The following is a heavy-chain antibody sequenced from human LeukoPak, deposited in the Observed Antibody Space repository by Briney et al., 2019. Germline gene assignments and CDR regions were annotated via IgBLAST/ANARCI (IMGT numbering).Heavy chain of an antibody. CDR3: AIQPPQGTGTTSSYYHYYMDV. CDR1: GYTFTSYG. D-gene: IGHD1-14*01. V-gene: IGHV1-18*01. J-gene: IGHJ6*03. CDR2: ISAYNGNT. Sequence: ASVKVSCKASGYTFTSYGISWVRQAPGQGLEWMGWISAYNGNTNYAQKFQGRVTITADESTSTAYMELSSLRSEDSAVYYCAIQPPQGTGTTSSYYHYYMDVWGKGTTVTVSS.